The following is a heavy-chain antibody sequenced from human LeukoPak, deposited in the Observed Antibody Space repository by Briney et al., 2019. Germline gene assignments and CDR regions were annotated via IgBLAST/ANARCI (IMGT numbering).Heavy chain of an antibody. V-gene: IGHV3-30-3*01. D-gene: IGHD3-9*01. CDR3: ARDGSYYDILAFLDY. Sequence: PGRSLRLSCAASGFTFSSYAMHWVRQAPGKGLEWVAVISYDGSNKYYADSVKGRFTISRDNSKNTLYLQMNSLRAEDTAVYYCARDGSYYDILAFLDYWAREPWSPSPQ. CDR2: ISYDGSNK. J-gene: IGHJ4*02. CDR1: GFTFSSYA.